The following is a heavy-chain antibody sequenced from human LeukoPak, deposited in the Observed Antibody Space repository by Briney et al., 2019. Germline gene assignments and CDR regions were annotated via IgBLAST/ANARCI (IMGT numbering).Heavy chain of an antibody. Sequence: SETLSLTCAVYGGSFSGYFWSWIRQPPGKGLEWIGEINHSGSTNYNPSLKSRVTISVDTSKNQFSLKLSSVTAADTAVYYCVRGRRCSSTSCYTGYWFDPWGQGTLVTVSS. V-gene: IGHV4-34*01. J-gene: IGHJ5*02. D-gene: IGHD2-2*02. CDR3: VRGRRCSSTSCYTGYWFDP. CDR2: INHSGST. CDR1: GGSFSGYF.